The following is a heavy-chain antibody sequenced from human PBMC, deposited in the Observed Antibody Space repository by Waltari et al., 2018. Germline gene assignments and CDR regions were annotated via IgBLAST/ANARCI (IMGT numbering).Heavy chain of an antibody. CDR2: IYHSGST. CDR3: ARLQLGD. V-gene: IGHV4-38-2*01. CDR1: GYSISSGYY. D-gene: IGHD6-6*01. Sequence: QVQLQESGPGLVKPSETLSLTCAVSGYSISSGYYWGWIRQPPGKGLEWIGSIYHSGSTYYNPSLKSRVTISVDTSKNQFALKLSSVTAADTAVYYCARLQLGDWGQGTLVTVSS. J-gene: IGHJ4*02.